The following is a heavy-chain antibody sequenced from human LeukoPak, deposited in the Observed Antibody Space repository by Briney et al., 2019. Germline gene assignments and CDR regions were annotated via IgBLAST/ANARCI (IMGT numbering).Heavy chain of an antibody. V-gene: IGHV3-33*01. CDR3: AGAYDILTGYNWFDP. CDR1: GFTFSSYG. CDR2: IWYDGSNK. Sequence: GGSLRLSCAASGFTFSSYGMHWVRQAPGKGLEWVGVIWYDGSNKYYADSVKGRFTISRDNSKNTLYLQMNSLRAEDTAVYYCAGAYDILTGYNWFDPWGQGTLVTVSS. D-gene: IGHD3-9*01. J-gene: IGHJ5*02.